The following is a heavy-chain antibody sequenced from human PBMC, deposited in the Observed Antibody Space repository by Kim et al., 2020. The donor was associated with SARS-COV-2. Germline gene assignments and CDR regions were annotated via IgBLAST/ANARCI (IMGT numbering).Heavy chain of an antibody. D-gene: IGHD3-10*01. V-gene: IGHV1-46*01. J-gene: IGHJ5*02. Sequence: KFQGRVTMTRDTSTSTVYMELSSLGSEDTAVYYCASSYYYGSGVENWFDPWGQGTLVTVSS. CDR3: ASSYYYGSGVENWFDP.